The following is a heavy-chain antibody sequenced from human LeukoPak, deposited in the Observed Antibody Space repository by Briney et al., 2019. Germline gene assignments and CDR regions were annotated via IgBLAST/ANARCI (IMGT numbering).Heavy chain of an antibody. D-gene: IGHD3-16*01. V-gene: IGHV1-18*01. CDR1: NYTFSHYG. Sequence: ASVKVSCKASNYTFSHYGLTWVRQVPGQGLEWMGWISTYNGDTHYAQKFQGRLTMTTDASTSTAFMELKSLRSDDTAIYYCARDQGYVTTRWSDPWGQGTLVTVSS. J-gene: IGHJ5*02. CDR3: ARDQGYVTTRWSDP. CDR2: ISTYNGDT.